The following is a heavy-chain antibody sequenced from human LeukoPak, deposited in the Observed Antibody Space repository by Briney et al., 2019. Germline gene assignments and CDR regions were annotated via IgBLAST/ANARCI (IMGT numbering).Heavy chain of an antibody. CDR1: GGSIGSYY. CDR3: ARVAAAGIYGMDV. V-gene: IGHV4-59*01. D-gene: IGHD6-13*01. CDR2: IYYSGST. Sequence: SETLSLTCTVSGGSIGSYYWSWIRQPPGKGLEWIGCIYYSGSTNYNPSLKSRVTISVDTSKNQFSLKLSSVTAADTAVYYCARVAAAGIYGMDVWGQGTTVTVSS. J-gene: IGHJ6*02.